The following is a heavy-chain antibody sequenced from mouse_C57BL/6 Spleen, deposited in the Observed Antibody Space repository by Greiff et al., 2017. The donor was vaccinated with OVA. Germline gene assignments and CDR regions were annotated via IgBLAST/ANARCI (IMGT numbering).Heavy chain of an antibody. CDR3: ARGPLTTVVADFDY. Sequence: QVQLKQSGAELVRPGASVKLSCKASGYTFTDYYINWVKQRPGQGLEWIARIYPGSGNTYYNEKFKGKATLTAEKSSSTAYMQLSSLTSEDSAVYFCARGPLTTVVADFDYWGQGTTLTVSS. V-gene: IGHV1-76*01. D-gene: IGHD1-1*01. CDR2: IYPGSGNT. CDR1: GYTFTDYY. J-gene: IGHJ2*01.